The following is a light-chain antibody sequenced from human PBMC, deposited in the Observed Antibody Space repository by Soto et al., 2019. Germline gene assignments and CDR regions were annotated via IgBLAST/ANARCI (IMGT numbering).Light chain of an antibody. J-gene: IGKJ1*01. CDR1: QSVSNNY. Sequence: EIVLTQSPGTLSLSPGERAALSCMASQSVSNNYLAWYQQKPGQAPRLLIYGASNRATGIPDRFSGSGSGTDFTLTISRLEPEDFAVYYCQQYGSSGTFGQGTNVDIK. CDR2: GAS. V-gene: IGKV3-20*01. CDR3: QQYGSSGT.